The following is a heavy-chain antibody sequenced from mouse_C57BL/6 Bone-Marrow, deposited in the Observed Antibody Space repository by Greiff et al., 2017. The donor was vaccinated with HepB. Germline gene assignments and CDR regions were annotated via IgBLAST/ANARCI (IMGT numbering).Heavy chain of an antibody. CDR2: IYPGDGDT. D-gene: IGHD1-1*01. Sequence: VQLQQSGPELVKPGASVKISCKASGYAFSSSWMNWVKQRPGKGLEWIGRIYPGDGDTNFNGKFKGKVTLTADKSSSTAYMQLSSLTSEDSAVYCCAGGRGGPNYYGSSLDYWGQGTTLTVSS. CDR3: AGGRGGPNYYGSSLDY. V-gene: IGHV1-82*01. CDR1: GYAFSSSW. J-gene: IGHJ2*01.